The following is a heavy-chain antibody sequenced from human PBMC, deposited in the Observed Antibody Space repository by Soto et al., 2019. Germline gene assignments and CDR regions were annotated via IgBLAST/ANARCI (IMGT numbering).Heavy chain of an antibody. D-gene: IGHD1-26*01. V-gene: IGHV3-30*18. Sequence: GGSLRLSCAASGFTFSSYGMHWVRQAPGKGLEWVAVISYDGSNKYFAASVKGRFTISRDISKTPLYLQMNSLRAEDTALYYCAKDHVARGYYYGMDVWGQGTTVTVSS. CDR3: AKDHVARGYYYGMDV. CDR2: ISYDGSNK. CDR1: GFTFSSYG. J-gene: IGHJ6*02.